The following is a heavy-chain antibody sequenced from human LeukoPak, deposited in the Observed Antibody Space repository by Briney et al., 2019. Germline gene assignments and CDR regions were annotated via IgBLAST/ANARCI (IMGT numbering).Heavy chain of an antibody. V-gene: IGHV3-66*01. CDR1: GFIVSNYY. CDR2: IYTGGTT. D-gene: IGHD5-18*01. CDR3: ARDSRSWNTAMVGYFDY. Sequence: PGGSLRLSCAASGFIVSNYYMSWVRQAPGKGLEWVSVIYTGGTTSYADSVKGRFSISRDTSKKTVYLQMNSLRVEDTAVYYFARDSRSWNTAMVGYFDYWGQGTLVTVSS. J-gene: IGHJ4*02.